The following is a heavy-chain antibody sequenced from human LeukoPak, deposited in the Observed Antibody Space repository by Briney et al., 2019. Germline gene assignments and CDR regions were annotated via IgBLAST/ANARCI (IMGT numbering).Heavy chain of an antibody. V-gene: IGHV1-46*01. CDR2: INPGSGST. CDR1: GYTFTSYY. J-gene: IGHJ4*02. CDR3: ARSFSTSSAHFDY. D-gene: IGHD6-13*01. Sequence: ASVKVSCKTFGYTFTSYYIHWVRQAPGQGPEWMGIINPGSGSTTYAQMFQGRVAVTRDTSTSTVYMELSSLRSDDTAVYYCARSFSTSSAHFDYWGQGTLVTVSS.